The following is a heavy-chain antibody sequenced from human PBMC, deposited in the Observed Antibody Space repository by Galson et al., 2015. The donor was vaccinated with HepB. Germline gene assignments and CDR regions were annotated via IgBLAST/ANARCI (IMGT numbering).Heavy chain of an antibody. Sequence: SLRLSCAASGFTFINAWMGWVRQAPGKGLEWIGRIKSKAGGEATDYAAPVKGRFTISRDDSRSTIYLHMNSLKADDSAIYYCTTNWGIQLRIDYWGQGTLVTVSS. CDR2: IKSKAGGEAT. CDR1: GFTFINAW. J-gene: IGHJ4*02. D-gene: IGHD1-1*01. V-gene: IGHV3-15*01. CDR3: TTNWGIQLRIDY.